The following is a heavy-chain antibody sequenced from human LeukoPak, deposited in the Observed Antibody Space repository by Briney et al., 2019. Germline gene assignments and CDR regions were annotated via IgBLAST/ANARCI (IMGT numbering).Heavy chain of an antibody. J-gene: IGHJ4*02. CDR2: ISGSGGST. CDR1: GFTFSSYA. V-gene: IGHV3-23*01. Sequence: GGSLRLSCAASGFTFSSYAMSWVRQAPGKGLEWVSAISGSGGSTYYADSVKGRFTISRDNSKNTLYLQMNSLRAEDTAVYYCAREVPSGITMIVVVIPALDYWGQGTLVTVSS. CDR3: AREVPSGITMIVVVIPALDY. D-gene: IGHD3-22*01.